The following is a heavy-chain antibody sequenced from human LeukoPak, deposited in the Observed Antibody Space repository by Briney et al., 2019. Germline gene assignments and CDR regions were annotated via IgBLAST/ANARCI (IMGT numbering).Heavy chain of an antibody. Sequence: SETLSLACTVSGGSISSYYWSWIRQPPGKGLEWIGYIYYSGSTNYNPSLKSRVTISVDTSKNQFSLKLSSVTAADTAVYYCARDRFVLTGTDYYYYGMDVWGQGTTVTVSS. D-gene: IGHD1-20*01. CDR3: ARDRFVLTGTDYYYYGMDV. J-gene: IGHJ6*02. CDR1: GGSISSYY. CDR2: IYYSGST. V-gene: IGHV4-59*01.